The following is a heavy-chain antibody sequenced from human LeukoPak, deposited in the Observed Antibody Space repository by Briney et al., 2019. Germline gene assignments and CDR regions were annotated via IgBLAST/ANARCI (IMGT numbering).Heavy chain of an antibody. CDR1: GYTFTGYY. V-gene: IGHV1-2*02. CDR2: INPNSGGT. J-gene: IGHJ4*02. D-gene: IGHD3-22*01. Sequence: ASVKVSCKASGYTFTGYYMHWVRQAPGQGLEWMGWINPNSGGTNYAQKFQGRVTMTRDMSTSTVYMELSSLRSEDTAVYYCARAIILGSGYIDYWGQGTLVTVSS. CDR3: ARAIILGSGYIDY.